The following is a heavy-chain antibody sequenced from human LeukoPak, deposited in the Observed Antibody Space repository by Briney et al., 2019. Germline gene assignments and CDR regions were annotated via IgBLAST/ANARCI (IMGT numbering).Heavy chain of an antibody. V-gene: IGHV4-38-2*02. Sequence: SETLSLTCTVSGYSISSGYYWGWIRQPPGKGLEWIGIIYHSGNTYYNPSLKSRVTISVDTSNNQFSLKVSSVTATDTAVYYCARFDYAGPRGNYFDYWGQGTLVTVSS. CDR2: IYHSGNT. D-gene: IGHD4-23*01. CDR3: ARFDYAGPRGNYFDY. J-gene: IGHJ4*02. CDR1: GYSISSGYY.